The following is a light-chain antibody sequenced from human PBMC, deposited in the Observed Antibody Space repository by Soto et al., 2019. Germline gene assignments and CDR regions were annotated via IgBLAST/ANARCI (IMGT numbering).Light chain of an antibody. V-gene: IGKV3-15*01. J-gene: IGKJ4*01. Sequence: EIVMTQSPATLSVSPGERATLSCRASQSVSSNLAWYQQKPGQAPRLLIYGASTRATGIPARFSASGSATKFTHTLSSLLSEDFAVYYCQQYNNWPPLTFGGGTKVEIK. CDR2: GAS. CDR3: QQYNNWPPLT. CDR1: QSVSSN.